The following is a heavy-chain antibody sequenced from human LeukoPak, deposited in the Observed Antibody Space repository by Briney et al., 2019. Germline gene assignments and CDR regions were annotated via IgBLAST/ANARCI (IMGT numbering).Heavy chain of an antibody. D-gene: IGHD1-1*01. Sequence: PSETLSLTCTVSGGSISSSSYYWGWIRQAPGKGLEWVANIKQDGSEKYYMDSVKGRFTISRDNVKKSLSLQMNSLTAEDTAVYYCASRTFEVRTAWNPERVWGQGTLVTVSS. CDR1: GGSISSSSYY. V-gene: IGHV3-7*01. J-gene: IGHJ4*02. CDR3: ASRTFEVRTAWNPERV. CDR2: IKQDGSEK.